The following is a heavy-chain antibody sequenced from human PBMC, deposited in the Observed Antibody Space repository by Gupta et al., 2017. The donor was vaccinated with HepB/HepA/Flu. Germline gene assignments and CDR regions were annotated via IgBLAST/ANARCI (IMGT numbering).Heavy chain of an antibody. V-gene: IGHV3-66*01. CDR2: LDGTGAE. CDR3: AGVTTRFHPAPFSMDI. CDR1: VLRVSDNY. J-gene: IGHJ6*02. Sequence: EVQLLESGGRLVAPGGSRRLSCSISVLRVSDNYLHWLRQAPGKGLGGISILDGTGAEYDADSENSLFTISRNKSQNTLYLQMNNLRADDTAVYCCAGVTTRFHPAPFSMDIWGHGTTVTVSS. D-gene: IGHD1-1*01.